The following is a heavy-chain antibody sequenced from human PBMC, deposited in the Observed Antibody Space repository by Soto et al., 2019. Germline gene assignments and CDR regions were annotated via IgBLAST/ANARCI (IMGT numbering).Heavy chain of an antibody. D-gene: IGHD3-10*01. CDR3: ASRGYFDY. CDR1: GFTFSTYD. V-gene: IGHV3-30*03. J-gene: IGHJ4*02. Sequence: QVQLVESGGGVVQPGRSLRLSCAASGFTFSTYDMHWVRQAPGKGLEWVAVISNDGSYKYYVDSVKGRFTISRDNSKNALYLQMNSLRAEDTAVYYCASRGYFDYWGQGTLVTVSS. CDR2: ISNDGSYK.